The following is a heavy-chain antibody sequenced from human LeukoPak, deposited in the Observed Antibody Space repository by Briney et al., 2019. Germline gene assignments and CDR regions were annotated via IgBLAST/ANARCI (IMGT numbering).Heavy chain of an antibody. CDR1: GGSISSSSYY. D-gene: IGHD3-22*01. V-gene: IGHV4-39*07. CDR3: ARAPYYYDSGGYYYVYMDV. Sequence: PSETLSLTCTVSGGSISSSSYYWGWIRQPPGKGLEWIGSIYYSGSTYYNPSLKSRVTISVDTSKNQFSVKLSSVTAADTAVYYCARAPYYYDSGGYYYVYMDVWGKGTTVTVSS. CDR2: IYYSGST. J-gene: IGHJ6*03.